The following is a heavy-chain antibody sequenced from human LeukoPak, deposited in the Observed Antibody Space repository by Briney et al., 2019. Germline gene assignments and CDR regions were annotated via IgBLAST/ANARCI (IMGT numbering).Heavy chain of an antibody. Sequence: GGSLRLSCAASGFTFSSYSMNWVGQAPGKGREGVSSISSSSSYIYYEDSVKGRFTISRDNAKNSLYLQMNSLRAEDTAVYYCAREMGSSSSGDFDYWGQGTLVTVSS. D-gene: IGHD6-6*01. J-gene: IGHJ4*02. V-gene: IGHV3-21*01. CDR3: AREMGSSSSGDFDY. CDR1: GFTFSSYS. CDR2: ISSSSSYI.